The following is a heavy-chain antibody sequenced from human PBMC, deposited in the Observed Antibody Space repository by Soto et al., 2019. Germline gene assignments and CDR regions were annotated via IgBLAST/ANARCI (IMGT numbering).Heavy chain of an antibody. Sequence: EVQLVESGGGLVQPGRSLRLSCVASGFTFDDYAMHWVRQTPGKGLEWVSSIDWNGGSTAYADSVKGRFTISRDNARNSLYLQMNSLRPEDTALYYCVKGRGSYFVYFGLDVWGQGTTVTFSS. J-gene: IGHJ6*02. CDR1: GFTFDDYA. V-gene: IGHV3-9*01. CDR3: VKGRGSYFVYFGLDV. CDR2: IDWNGGST. D-gene: IGHD1-26*01.